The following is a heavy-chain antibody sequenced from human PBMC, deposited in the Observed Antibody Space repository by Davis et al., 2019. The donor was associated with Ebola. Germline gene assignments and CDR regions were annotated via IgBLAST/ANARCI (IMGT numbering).Heavy chain of an antibody. CDR1: GFTFSSYG. J-gene: IGHJ4*02. D-gene: IGHD4-17*01. CDR3: ARGALGVTTRHFDY. CDR2: ISYDGSNK. Sequence: GESLKISCAASGFTFSSYGMHWVRQAPGKGLEWVAVISYDGSNKYYADSVKGRFTISRDNSKNTLFLQMSSLRAEDTAVYYCARGALGVTTRHFDYWGQGTLVTVSS. V-gene: IGHV3-30*03.